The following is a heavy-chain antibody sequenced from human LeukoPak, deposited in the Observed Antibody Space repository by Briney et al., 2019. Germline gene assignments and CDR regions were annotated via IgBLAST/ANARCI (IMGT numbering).Heavy chain of an antibody. Sequence: GGSLRLSCAASGFTFSGSAMHWVRQAAGKGLEWVGRIRSKANSYATAYAASVKGRFTISRDDSKNTAYLQMNSLKTEDTAVYYCILSCGYYYVNYWGQGTLVTVSS. CDR1: GFTFSGSA. CDR2: IRSKANSYAT. D-gene: IGHD3-22*01. J-gene: IGHJ4*02. CDR3: ILSCGYYYVNY. V-gene: IGHV3-73*01.